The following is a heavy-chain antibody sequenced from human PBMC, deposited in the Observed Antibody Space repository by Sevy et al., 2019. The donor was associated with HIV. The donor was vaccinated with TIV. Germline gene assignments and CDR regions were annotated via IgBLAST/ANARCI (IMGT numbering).Heavy chain of an antibody. CDR2: IYSGGST. Sequence: GGSLRLSCAASEFTVSSNYMSWVRQAPGKGLEWVSVIYSGGSTYYADSVKGRFTISRDNSKNTLYLQMNSLRAEDTAVYYCARALGNYDSSGYYSQGYFDYWGQGTLVTVSS. V-gene: IGHV3-53*01. CDR3: ARALGNYDSSGYYSQGYFDY. D-gene: IGHD3-22*01. J-gene: IGHJ4*02. CDR1: EFTVSSNY.